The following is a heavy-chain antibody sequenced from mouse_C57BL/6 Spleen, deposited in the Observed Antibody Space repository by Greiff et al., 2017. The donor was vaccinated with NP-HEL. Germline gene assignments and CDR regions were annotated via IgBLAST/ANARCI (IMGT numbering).Heavy chain of an antibody. V-gene: IGHV5-17*01. D-gene: IGHD1-1*01. CDR3: ARPGDYYGWFAY. CDR2: ISSGRSTI. J-gene: IGHJ3*01. Sequence: EVQLQESGGGLVKPGGSLKLSCAASGFTFSDYGMHWVRQAPEKGLEWVAYISSGRSTIYYADTVKGRFTISRDHAKNTLFLQMTSLRSEDTAMYYCARPGDYYGWFAYWGQGTLVTVSA. CDR1: GFTFSDYG.